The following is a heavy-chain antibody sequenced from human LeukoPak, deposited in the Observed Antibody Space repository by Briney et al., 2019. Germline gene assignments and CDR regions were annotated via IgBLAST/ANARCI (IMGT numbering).Heavy chain of an antibody. CDR2: ISAYNGNT. D-gene: IGHD2-2*01. V-gene: IGHV1-18*01. CDR3: ARDHWVVVPAAPFDY. CDR1: GYTFTSYG. J-gene: IGHJ4*02. Sequence: GASVKVSCKASGYTFTSYGISWVRQAPGQGLEWMGWISAYNGNTNYAQKLQGRVTMTTDTSTSTAYMELRSLRSDDTAVYYCARDHWVVVPAAPFDYWGQGTLVTVSS.